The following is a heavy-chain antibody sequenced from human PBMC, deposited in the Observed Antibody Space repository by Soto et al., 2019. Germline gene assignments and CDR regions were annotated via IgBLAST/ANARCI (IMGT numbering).Heavy chain of an antibody. V-gene: IGHV3-23*01. Sequence: GGSLRLSCAASGFTFSSYAMSWVRQAPGKGLEWVSAISGSGGSTYYADSVKGRFTISRDNSKNTLYLQMNSLRAEDTAVYYCAKRRSGYSPGVSYYYYYGMDVWGQGTTVTVSS. D-gene: IGHD3-3*01. CDR1: GFTFSSYA. J-gene: IGHJ6*02. CDR2: ISGSGGST. CDR3: AKRRSGYSPGVSYYYYYGMDV.